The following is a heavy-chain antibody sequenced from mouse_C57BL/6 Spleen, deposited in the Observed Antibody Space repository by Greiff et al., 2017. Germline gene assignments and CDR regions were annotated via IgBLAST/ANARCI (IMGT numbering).Heavy chain of an antibody. CDR1: GYAFSSSW. J-gene: IGHJ2*01. D-gene: IGHD4-1*01. CDR2: IYPGDGDT. V-gene: IGHV1-82*01. Sequence: QVQLKESGPELVKPGASVKISCKASGYAFSSSWMNWVKQRPGKGLEWIGRIYPGDGDTNYNGKFKGKATLTADKSSSTAYMQLSSLTSEDSAVYFCARAGCDYWGQGTTLTVSS. CDR3: ARAGCDY.